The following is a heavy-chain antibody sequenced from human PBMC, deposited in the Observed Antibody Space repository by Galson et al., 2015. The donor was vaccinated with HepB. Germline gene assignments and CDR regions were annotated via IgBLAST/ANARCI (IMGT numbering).Heavy chain of an antibody. Sequence: SLRLSCAASGFTFSSYSMNWVRQAPGKGLEWVSSISSSSSYIYYADSVKGRFTISRDNAKNSLYLQMNSLRAEDTAVYYCARDLDSGFSYVDYWGQGTLVTVSS. CDR3: ARDLDSGFSYVDY. CDR2: ISSSSSYI. J-gene: IGHJ4*02. D-gene: IGHD3-10*01. CDR1: GFTFSSYS. V-gene: IGHV3-21*01.